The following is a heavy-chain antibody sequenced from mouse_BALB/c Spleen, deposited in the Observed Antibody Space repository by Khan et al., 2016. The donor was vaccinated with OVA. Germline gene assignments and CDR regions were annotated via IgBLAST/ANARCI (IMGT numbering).Heavy chain of an antibody. D-gene: IGHD1-1*01. V-gene: IGHV1S56*01. J-gene: IGHJ3*01. CDR2: IYPGNVNT. CDR1: GYTFTDYY. Sequence: QVQLQQSGPELVKPGASVRISCKASGYTFTDYYIHWVKQRPGQGLEWIGWIYPGNVNTHYNEKFKGKATLTADKSSHTAYMQLSSLASDDSAVYVCARWAYYYGSSYGWFAYWGQGTLVTVST. CDR3: ARWAYYYGSSYGWFAY.